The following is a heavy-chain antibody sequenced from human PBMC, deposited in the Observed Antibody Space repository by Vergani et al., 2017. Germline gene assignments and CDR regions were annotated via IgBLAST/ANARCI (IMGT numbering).Heavy chain of an antibody. CDR2: INHSGTI. CDR3: ARRAERGEKLLRDDFDV. D-gene: IGHD3-16*01. CDR1: GGSLSGYY. Sequence: QVQLQQWGPGLLKPSETLSLTCAVYGGSLSGYYWSWIRLAPGKGLEWIGEINHSGTINYNPTLKSPFNVSIDTSMDHFSLKLRSVSAADTAVYFCARRAERGEKLLRDDFDVWGQGTFVTVSP. V-gene: IGHV4-34*01. J-gene: IGHJ3*01.